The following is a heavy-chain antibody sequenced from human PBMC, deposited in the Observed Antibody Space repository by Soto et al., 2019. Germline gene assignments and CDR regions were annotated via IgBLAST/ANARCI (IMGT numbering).Heavy chain of an antibody. V-gene: IGHV4-61*01. CDR1: GGSVSSGSYY. CDR2: IYYSGST. D-gene: IGHD2-21*02. J-gene: IGHJ5*02. Sequence: SETLSLTCTVSGGSVSSGSYYWSWIRQPPGKGLEWIGYIYYSGSTNYNPSLKSRVTISVDTSKNQFSLKLNSVTAADTAVYHCVRGVTHPDNWFDPWGQGTLVTVSS. CDR3: VRGVTHPDNWFDP.